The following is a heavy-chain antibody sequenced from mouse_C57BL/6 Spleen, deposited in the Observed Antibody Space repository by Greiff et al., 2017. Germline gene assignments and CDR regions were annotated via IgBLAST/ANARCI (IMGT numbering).Heavy chain of an antibody. CDR2: ISSGGSYT. CDR3: ARHESGWFAY. D-gene: IGHD3-2*02. CDR1: GFTFSSYG. Sequence: EVKLVESGGDLVKPGGSLKLSCAASGFTFSSYGMSWVRQTPDKRLEWVATISSGGSYTYYPDSVKGRFTISRDNAKNTLYLQMSSLKSEDTAMYYCARHESGWFAYWGQGTLVTVSA. J-gene: IGHJ3*01. V-gene: IGHV5-6*02.